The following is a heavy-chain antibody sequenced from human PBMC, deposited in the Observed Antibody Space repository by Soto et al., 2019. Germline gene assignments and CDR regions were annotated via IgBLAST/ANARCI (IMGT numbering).Heavy chain of an antibody. CDR3: ARDRSLDY. CDR1: GGSISGYF. Sequence: SETLSLTCTVSGGSISGYFWSWIRQPPGKGLEWIGYIYYSGSTKYNPSLKSRVTISADTSKKQFSLKLSSVTAADTAVYYCARDRSLDYWGQGILVTVSS. V-gene: IGHV4-59*01. J-gene: IGHJ4*02. CDR2: IYYSGST.